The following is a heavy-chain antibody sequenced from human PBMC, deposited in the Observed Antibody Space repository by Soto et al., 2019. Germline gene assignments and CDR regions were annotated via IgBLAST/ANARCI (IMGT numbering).Heavy chain of an antibody. J-gene: IGHJ5*02. Sequence: QVQLVESGGGVVQPGRSLSLSCAASGFTFSNYAIHWVRQAPGNGLEWVSVIWSDGSNKYYTESVKGRFTISRDNSKNTANMQINSLRAEDRAVYSCARDQTGSYPYKWFDPWGQGTLVTVSS. CDR2: IWSDGSNK. CDR1: GFTFSNYA. D-gene: IGHD1-26*01. CDR3: ARDQTGSYPYKWFDP. V-gene: IGHV3-33*01.